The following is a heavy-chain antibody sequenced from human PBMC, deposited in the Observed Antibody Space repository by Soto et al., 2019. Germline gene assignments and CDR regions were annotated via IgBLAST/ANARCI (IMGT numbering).Heavy chain of an antibody. CDR3: ARVPDD. J-gene: IGHJ4*02. Sequence: PSETLSLTCAFSGGSISSGGYSWSWIRQPPGKGLEWIGYMYHSGSTYYNPSLKSRVTISIDRSKNQFSMKLSSVTAADTAVYYCARVPDDWGQGILVTVA. V-gene: IGHV4-30-2*01. CDR1: GGSISSGGYS. CDR2: MYHSGST. D-gene: IGHD2-2*01.